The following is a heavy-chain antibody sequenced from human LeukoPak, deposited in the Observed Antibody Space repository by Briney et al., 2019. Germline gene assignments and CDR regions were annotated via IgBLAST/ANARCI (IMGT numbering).Heavy chain of an antibody. Sequence: SETLSLTWTVSGGSISSGGYYWSWIRQHPGKGLEWIGYIYYSGSTYYNPSLKSRVTISVDTSKNQFSLKLSSVTAADTAVYYCARGTYDFWSGYGPYYFDYWGQGTLVTVSS. J-gene: IGHJ4*02. V-gene: IGHV4-31*02. CDR2: IYYSGST. CDR3: ARGTYDFWSGYGPYYFDY. CDR1: GGSISSGGYY. D-gene: IGHD3-3*01.